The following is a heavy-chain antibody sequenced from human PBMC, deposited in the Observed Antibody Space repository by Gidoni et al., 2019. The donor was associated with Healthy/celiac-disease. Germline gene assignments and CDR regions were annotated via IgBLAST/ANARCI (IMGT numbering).Heavy chain of an antibody. J-gene: IGHJ6*02. Sequence: EVQLLEAGGGLVQPGGSLRPSCAASGFSFASCAMSWVRQAPGKGVGWVSAISGSGGSTYYADSVKGRFTISRDNAKNTLYLQMNSLRAEDTAVYYCAKLPRTSYYYYGMDVWGQGTTVTVSS. CDR3: AKLPRTSYYYYGMDV. D-gene: IGHD2-8*01. CDR1: GFSFASCA. V-gene: IGHV3-23*01. CDR2: ISGSGGST.